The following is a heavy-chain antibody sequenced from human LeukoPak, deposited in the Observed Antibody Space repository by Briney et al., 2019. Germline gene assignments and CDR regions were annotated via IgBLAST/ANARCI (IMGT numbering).Heavy chain of an antibody. CDR3: AKVPLIAAPKHFDY. CDR2: ITGSGGST. Sequence: GGSLRLSCAASGFTFSIYWMTWVRQAPGKGLEWVSAITGSGGSTYYADSVKGRFTISRDNSKNTLYLQMNRLRAEDTAVYYCAKVPLIAAPKHFDYWGQGTLVTVSS. V-gene: IGHV3-23*01. J-gene: IGHJ4*02. D-gene: IGHD6-13*01. CDR1: GFTFSIYW.